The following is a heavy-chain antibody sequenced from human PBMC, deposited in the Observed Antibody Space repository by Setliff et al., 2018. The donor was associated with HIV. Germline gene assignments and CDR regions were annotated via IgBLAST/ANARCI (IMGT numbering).Heavy chain of an antibody. CDR2: IVVDSGLT. D-gene: IGHD3-10*01. J-gene: IGHJ4*02. V-gene: IGHV1-58*02. CDR3: AADRDVWFGELVT. CDR1: GFTSPNSA. Sequence: RASVNVSCKTSGFTSPNSAIQWVRQARGQRLEWIGWIVVDSGLTNYAQKFQERVTITRDMSANTAFMELRSLRSDDTAVYYCAADRDVWFGELVTWAQGTLVTVSS.